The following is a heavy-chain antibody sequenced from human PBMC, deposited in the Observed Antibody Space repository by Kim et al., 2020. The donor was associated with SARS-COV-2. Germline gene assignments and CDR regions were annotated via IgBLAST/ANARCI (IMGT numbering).Heavy chain of an antibody. CDR1: GYTFTSYG. D-gene: IGHD2-2*01. J-gene: IGHJ6*02. CDR3: ARVYGYCSSTSCYELDYYYYYGMDV. CDR2: ISAYNGNT. V-gene: IGHV1-18*01. Sequence: ASVKVSCKASGYTFTSYGISWVRQAPGQGLEWMGWISAYNGNTNYVQKLQGRVTMTTDTSTSTAYMELRSLRSDDTAVYYCARVYGYCSSTSCYELDYYYYYGMDVWGQGTTVTVSS.